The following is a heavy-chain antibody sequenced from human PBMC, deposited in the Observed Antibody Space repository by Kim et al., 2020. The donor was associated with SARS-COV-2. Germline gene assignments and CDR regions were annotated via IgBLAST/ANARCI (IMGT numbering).Heavy chain of an antibody. J-gene: IGHJ4*02. D-gene: IGHD3-22*01. V-gene: IGHV3-43*01. CDR3: AKGSSMYYYDSSAFDY. Sequence: SVKGRFTISRDNSKNSLYLQMNSLRTEDTALYYCAKGSSMYYYDSSAFDYWGQGTLVTVSS.